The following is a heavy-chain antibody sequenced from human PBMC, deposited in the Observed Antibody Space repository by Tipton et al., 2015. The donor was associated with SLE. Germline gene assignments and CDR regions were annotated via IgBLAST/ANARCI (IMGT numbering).Heavy chain of an antibody. CDR1: GFTFSTYA. D-gene: IGHD6-13*01. V-gene: IGHV3-30*04. Sequence: SLRLSCAASGFTFSTYAMHWVRQAPGKGLEWVALISYNGSNKYYADSVKGRFTISRDNSKNTVCLQMNSLRGEDTAVYYCARDLILQQLDSGGQGALVTVSS. CDR3: ARDLILQQLDS. J-gene: IGHJ4*02. CDR2: ISYNGSNK.